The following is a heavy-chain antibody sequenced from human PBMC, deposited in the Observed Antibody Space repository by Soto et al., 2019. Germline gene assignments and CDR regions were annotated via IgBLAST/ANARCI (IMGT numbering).Heavy chain of an antibody. Sequence: PGESLKISCMGSGYKVSTWHNFTSYWIAWVRQMPGEGLEWMGIIYPGDSDTRYSPSFQGQVAISADKSINSVYLQWSSLKASDTATYYCARHVKNYDILTGYSPYYYGMDVWGQGTTVTVSS. D-gene: IGHD3-9*01. J-gene: IGHJ6*02. V-gene: IGHV5-51*01. CDR1: GYKVSTWHNFTSYW. CDR3: ARHVKNYDILTGYSPYYYGMDV. CDR2: IYPGDSDT.